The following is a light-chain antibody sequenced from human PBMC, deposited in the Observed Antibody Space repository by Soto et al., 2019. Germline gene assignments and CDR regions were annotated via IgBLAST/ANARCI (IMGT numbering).Light chain of an antibody. J-gene: IGKJ1*01. CDR3: QQYNNWPPWT. Sequence: ILLTISEVLLSFSLQEGGALTCSGSETIKKNYLAWYQQQPGQAPRLLIYAASRRATGIPDRFSGGGSGTDFTLTISSLQSEDFAVYYCQQYNNWPPWTFGQGTKVDIK. CDR2: AAS. V-gene: IGKV3-20*01. CDR1: ETIKKNY.